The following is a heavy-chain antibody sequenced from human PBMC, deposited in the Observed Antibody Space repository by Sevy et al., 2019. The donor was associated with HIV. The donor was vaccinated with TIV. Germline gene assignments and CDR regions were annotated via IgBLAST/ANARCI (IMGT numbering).Heavy chain of an antibody. CDR1: GYSISSGYY. CDR2: IYHSGST. CDR3: AILMGSSSWTGWFDP. Sequence: SETLSLTCAVSGYSISSGYYWGWIRQPPGKGLEWIGSIYHSGSTYYNPSLKSRVTISVDTSKNQFSLKLSSVTAADTAVYYCAILMGSSSWTGWFDPWGQGTLVTVSS. J-gene: IGHJ5*02. D-gene: IGHD6-13*01. V-gene: IGHV4-38-2*01.